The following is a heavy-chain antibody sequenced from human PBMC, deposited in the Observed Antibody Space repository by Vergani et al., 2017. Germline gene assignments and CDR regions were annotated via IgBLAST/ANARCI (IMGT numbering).Heavy chain of an antibody. CDR3: ARGPVGATTPIDY. J-gene: IGHJ4*02. CDR1: GDSMNSGDYY. CDR2: IYSSGST. D-gene: IGHD1-26*01. Sequence: QVHLQESGPGLVKPSQTLSLTCTVSGDSMNSGDYYRSWIRQPPGKGLEWIGYIYSSGSTYYNPSLKSRITMSLDTSKDQFSLKVRSVTAADTAVYFCARGPVGATTPIDYWGQGTLVTVSS. V-gene: IGHV4-30-4*08.